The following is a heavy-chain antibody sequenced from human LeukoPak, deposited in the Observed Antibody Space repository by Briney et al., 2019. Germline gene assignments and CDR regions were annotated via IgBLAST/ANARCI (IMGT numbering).Heavy chain of an antibody. D-gene: IGHD3-22*01. Sequence: ASVKVSCKASGYTFTSYDISWVRQAPGQGLEWMGWISAYNGNTNYAQKLQGRVTMTTDTSTSTAYMELRSLRSDDTAVYYCARVVVSYYDSSGLYYYYGMDVWGQGTTVTVSS. CDR2: ISAYNGNT. J-gene: IGHJ6*02. CDR1: GYTFTSYD. CDR3: ARVVVSYYDSSGLYYYYGMDV. V-gene: IGHV1-18*01.